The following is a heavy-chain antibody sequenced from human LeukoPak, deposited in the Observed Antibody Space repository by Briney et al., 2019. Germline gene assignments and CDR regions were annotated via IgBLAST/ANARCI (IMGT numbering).Heavy chain of an antibody. J-gene: IGHJ6*02. CDR1: GGSFSGYY. D-gene: IGHD3-10*01. CDR2: INHSGST. Sequence: SETLSLTCAVYGGSFSGYYWSWIRQPPGKGLECIGEINHSGSTNYNPSLKSRVTISVDTSKNQFSLKLSSVTTADTAVYYCARDGWFGDPTGGYYYYGMDVWGQGTTVTVSS. V-gene: IGHV4-34*01. CDR3: ARDGWFGDPTGGYYYYGMDV.